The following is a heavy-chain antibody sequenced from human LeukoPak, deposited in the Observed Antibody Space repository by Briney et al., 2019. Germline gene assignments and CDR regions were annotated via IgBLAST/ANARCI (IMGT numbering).Heavy chain of an antibody. V-gene: IGHV3-11*01. CDR1: GFSFSDYS. J-gene: IGHJ4*02. Sequence: KPGGSLRLSCAASGFSFSDYSMSWIRQAPGKGLEWVSYISSSTGTIYHADSVKGRFTMSRDNAKSSLYLQMNSLRAEDTAVYYCTRETMAGDHWGQGALVTVSS. CDR3: TRETMAGDH. D-gene: IGHD4/OR15-4a*01. CDR2: ISSSTGTI.